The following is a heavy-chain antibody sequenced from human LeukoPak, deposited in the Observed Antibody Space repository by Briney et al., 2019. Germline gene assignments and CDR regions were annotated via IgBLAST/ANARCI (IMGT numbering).Heavy chain of an antibody. D-gene: IGHD6-19*01. CDR1: GFSFSNYF. Sequence: PGGSLRLSCAASGFSFSNYFMHWVRQAPGKGLVWVSRINGDGISTTYADSVMGRFTISRDNAKNTLYLQMNSLRAEDTAVYYCANSPYSSGWYYFDYWGQGTLVTVSS. J-gene: IGHJ4*02. CDR3: ANSPYSSGWYYFDY. CDR2: INGDGIST. V-gene: IGHV3-74*01.